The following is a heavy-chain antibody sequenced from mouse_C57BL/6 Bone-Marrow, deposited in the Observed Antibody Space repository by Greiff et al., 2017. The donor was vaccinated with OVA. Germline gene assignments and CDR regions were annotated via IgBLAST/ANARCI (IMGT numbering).Heavy chain of an antibody. CDR3: VRRDFLLRSDV. CDR1: GFSLSSSGLG. J-gene: IGHJ1*01. CDR2: IYWDDDK. V-gene: IGHV8-12*01. Sequence: QVQLKESGPGILQPSQTLSLTCSFSGFSLSSSGLGVSWIRQPSGKGLEWLAHIYWDDDKRYNPSLKSRLTISKDTSRSQVFLKITSVDTADTATYYCVRRDFLLRSDVWGAGTTVTVSS. D-gene: IGHD1-1*01.